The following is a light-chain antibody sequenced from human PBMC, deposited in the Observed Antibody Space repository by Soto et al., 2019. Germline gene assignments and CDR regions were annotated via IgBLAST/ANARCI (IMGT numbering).Light chain of an antibody. CDR1: QSVSSN. J-gene: IGKJ2*01. CDR2: GAS. CDR3: QQYNNWPPYT. V-gene: IGKV3-15*01. Sequence: EIVMTQSPATLSVSPGERATLSCRASQSVSSNLAWYQQKPGQAPRRLIYGASTRATGIPARFSGSGSGTEFTLTISRLQSEDFAVYYCQQYNNWPPYTFGQGPKLEIK.